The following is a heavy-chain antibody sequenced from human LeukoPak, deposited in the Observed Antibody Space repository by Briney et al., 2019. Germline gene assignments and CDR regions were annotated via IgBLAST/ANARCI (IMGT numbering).Heavy chain of an antibody. D-gene: IGHD3-22*01. V-gene: IGHV4-30-4*01. CDR1: GGSISSGDYY. CDR2: IYYSGST. CDR3: ARTMDYYDSDY. J-gene: IGHJ4*02. Sequence: SETLSLTCTVSGGSISSGDYYWSWIRQPPGKGLEWIGYIYYSGSTYYNPSLKSRVTISVDTSKNQFSLKLSSVTAADTAVYYCARTMDYYDSDYWGQGTLVTVSS.